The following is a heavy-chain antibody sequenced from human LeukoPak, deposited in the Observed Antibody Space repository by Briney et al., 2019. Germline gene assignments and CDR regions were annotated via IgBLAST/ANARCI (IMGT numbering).Heavy chain of an antibody. CDR3: ARDFCGGDCYPDDAFDI. CDR1: GFTFSDYC. V-gene: IGHV3-53*01. D-gene: IGHD2-21*02. J-gene: IGHJ3*02. CDR2: IYSGGST. Sequence: GGSLRLSCAASGFTFSDYCMSWIRQAPGKGLEWVSVIYSGGSTYYADSVKGRFTISRDNSKNTLYLQMNSLRAEDTAVYYCARDFCGGDCYPDDAFDIWGQGTMVTVSS.